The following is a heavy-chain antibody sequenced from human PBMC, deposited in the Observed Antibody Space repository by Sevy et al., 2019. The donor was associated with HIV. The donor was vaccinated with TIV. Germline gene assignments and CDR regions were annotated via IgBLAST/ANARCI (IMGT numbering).Heavy chain of an antibody. CDR3: ATTKDYYESSGSPFDY. CDR1: GYTLTQLS. CDR2: FDPEDGET. J-gene: IGHJ4*02. Sequence: ASVKVSCKVSGYTLTQLSMHWVRQAPGKGLEWMGSFDPEDGETLYAQKFQGRVTMTKDTSTDTAYMELSSLRSEDTAIYYCATTKDYYESSGSPFDYWGQGTLVTVSS. V-gene: IGHV1-24*01. D-gene: IGHD3-22*01.